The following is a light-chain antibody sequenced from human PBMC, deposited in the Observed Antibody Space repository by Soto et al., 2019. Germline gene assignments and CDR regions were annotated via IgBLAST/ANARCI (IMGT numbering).Light chain of an antibody. CDR3: QQYNSYRYT. J-gene: IGKJ2*01. CDR1: QSINHC. CDR2: DAS. Sequence: DFQMTQSPPTLSASVGDSVTITCRASQSINHCLAWYQQKPGKAPKVLIYDASNLESGVPSRFSGSGSGTEFTLTISSLQPDDFATYYCQQYNSYRYTFDQGTKLEIK. V-gene: IGKV1-5*01.